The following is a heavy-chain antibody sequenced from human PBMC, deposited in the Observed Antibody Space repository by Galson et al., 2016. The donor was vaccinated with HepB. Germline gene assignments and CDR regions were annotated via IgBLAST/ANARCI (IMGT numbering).Heavy chain of an antibody. D-gene: IGHD6-6*01. CDR1: GYTFTSYW. J-gene: IGHJ6*02. CDR2: IYPGDSDT. Sequence: QSGAEVKKPGESLKISCKGSGYTFTSYWIGWVRQMPGKGLEWMGIIYPGDSDTRYSPSFQGQVTISADKSINTAYLQWSSLKASDTAMYYCARHGQVLGIMAARLSDYYYGMDVWGQGTTVTVSS. V-gene: IGHV5-51*01. CDR3: ARHGQVLGIMAARLSDYYYGMDV.